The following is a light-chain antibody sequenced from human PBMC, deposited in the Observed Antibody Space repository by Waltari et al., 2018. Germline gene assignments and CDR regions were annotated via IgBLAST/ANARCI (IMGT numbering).Light chain of an antibody. CDR3: QQYGSSPRT. CDR2: GAY. J-gene: IGKJ1*01. CDR1: KSVSSSY. V-gene: IGKV3-20*01. Sequence: EIVLTQSPGTLSLSPGERATLSCRASKSVSSSYLAWYQQKPGQAPRLVISGAYIRATGIPDRLSGSVSGTDFTLTISRLEPEDFAVYYCQQYGSSPRTFGQGTKVEIK.